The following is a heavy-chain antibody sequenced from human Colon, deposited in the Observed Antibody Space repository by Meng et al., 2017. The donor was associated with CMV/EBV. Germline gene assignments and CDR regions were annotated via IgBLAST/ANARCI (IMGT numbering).Heavy chain of an antibody. Sequence: GGSLRLSCTTSGFTFSSYAMSWVRQAPGKGLEWVSVIYSGGSTYYADSVKGRFTISRDNSKNTLYLQMNSLRAEDTAVYYCARVNRFSGSYYMGGGYYFDYWGQGTLVTVSS. D-gene: IGHD1-26*01. V-gene: IGHV3-53*01. CDR2: IYSGGST. CDR1: GFTFSSYA. J-gene: IGHJ4*02. CDR3: ARVNRFSGSYYMGGGYYFDY.